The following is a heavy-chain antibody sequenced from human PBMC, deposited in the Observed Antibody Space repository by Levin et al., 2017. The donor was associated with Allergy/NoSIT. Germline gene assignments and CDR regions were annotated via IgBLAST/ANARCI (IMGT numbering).Heavy chain of an antibody. Sequence: SLKISCAASGFTFDDYGMHWVRQAPGKGLEWVSAISWHSRTIAYADSVKGRFTISRDNAKNSLFLQMNSLRPEDTAFYYCAKSAIVASGMVPLGIDNLDYWGQGTLVNVSA. CDR3: AKSAIVASGMVPLGIDNLDY. CDR1: GFTFDDYG. CDR2: ISWHSRTI. D-gene: IGHD1-26*01. J-gene: IGHJ4*02. V-gene: IGHV3-9*01.